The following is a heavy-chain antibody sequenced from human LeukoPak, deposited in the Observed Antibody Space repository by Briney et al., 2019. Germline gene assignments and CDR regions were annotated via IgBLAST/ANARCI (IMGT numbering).Heavy chain of an antibody. CDR2: ISSSSSYI. D-gene: IGHD5-12*01. J-gene: IGHJ4*02. CDR1: GFTFSRHS. V-gene: IGHV3-21*01. CDR3: ARDPPIYSGYDYAGY. Sequence: GGSLRLSCEASGFTFSRHSMNWVRQAPGKGLEWVSSISSSSSYIYYADSVKGRFTISRDNSKNTLYLQMNSLRAEDTAVYYCARDPPIYSGYDYAGYWGQGTLVTVSS.